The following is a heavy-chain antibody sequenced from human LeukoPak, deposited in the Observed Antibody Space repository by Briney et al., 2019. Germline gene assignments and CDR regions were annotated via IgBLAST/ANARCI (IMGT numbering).Heavy chain of an antibody. Sequence: GSLRLSCAAPGFAVSSNYMNWVRQAPGKGLEWLSVFYSGGSTDYANSVKGRFTMSRDNSKNTLYLQMNSLRAEDTAVYYCAGGRGYSGYDESYPFDYWGQGTLVTVSS. V-gene: IGHV3-66*01. CDR1: GFAVSSNY. D-gene: IGHD5-12*01. CDR2: FYSGGST. J-gene: IGHJ4*02. CDR3: AGGRGYSGYDESYPFDY.